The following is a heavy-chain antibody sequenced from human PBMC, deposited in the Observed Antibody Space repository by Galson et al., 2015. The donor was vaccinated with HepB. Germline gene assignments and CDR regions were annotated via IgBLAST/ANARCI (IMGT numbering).Heavy chain of an antibody. CDR3: AKDREYSYGYPVDAFDS. Sequence: SLRHSCAASGFIFNGYSMNWVRQAPGKGLEWVASVTSNSVYTYYADSVKGRFTISRDNAKNPLSLQMNSLRGEDTAVYYCAKDREYSYGYPVDAFDSWGQGTIVPVSS. CDR1: GFIFNGYS. CDR2: VTSNSVYT. V-gene: IGHV3-21*04. J-gene: IGHJ3*02. D-gene: IGHD5-18*01.